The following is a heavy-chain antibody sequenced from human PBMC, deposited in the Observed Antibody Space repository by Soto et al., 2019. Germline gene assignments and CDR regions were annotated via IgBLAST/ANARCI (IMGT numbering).Heavy chain of an antibody. J-gene: IGHJ4*02. CDR3: AREIYDSSGYYAPFDY. V-gene: IGHV3-48*01. D-gene: IGHD3-22*01. CDR2: ISSSSSTI. CDR1: VFTFSSYS. Sequence: PGGSLRLSCAASVFTFSSYSMNWVRQDPGKGLEWVSYISSSSSTIYYADSVKGRFTISRDNAKNSLYLQMNSLRAEDTAVYYCAREIYDSSGYYAPFDYWGQGTLVTVSS.